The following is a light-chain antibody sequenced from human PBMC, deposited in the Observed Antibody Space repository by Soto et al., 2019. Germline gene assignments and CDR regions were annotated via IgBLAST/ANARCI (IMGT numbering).Light chain of an antibody. CDR3: MQAVQTPS. V-gene: IGKV2-28*01. CDR2: LGS. CDR1: QSLLHSNGYNY. Sequence: ESVMSQSPLSLSVTPGEPASISCRSSQSLLHSNGYNYLDWYLQKPGQSPQLLIYLGSFRAAGVPGRFSVSGSGTDFTLKISRVEAADVGVYYCMQAVQTPSFGGGTKVEIK. J-gene: IGKJ4*01.